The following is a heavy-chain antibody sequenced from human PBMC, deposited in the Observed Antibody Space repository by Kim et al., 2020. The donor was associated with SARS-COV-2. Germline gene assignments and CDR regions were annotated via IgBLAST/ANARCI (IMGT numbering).Heavy chain of an antibody. CDR2: IYHSGST. CDR3: ARVEGKWFGYYYYYMDV. Sequence: SGTLSLTCAVSGGSISSSNWWSWVRQPPGKGLEWIGEIYHSGSTNYNPSLKSRVTISVDKSKNQFSLKLSSVTAADTAVYYCARVEGKWFGYYYYYMDVWGKGTTVTVSS. D-gene: IGHD3-22*01. CDR1: GGSISSSNW. V-gene: IGHV4-4*02. J-gene: IGHJ6*03.